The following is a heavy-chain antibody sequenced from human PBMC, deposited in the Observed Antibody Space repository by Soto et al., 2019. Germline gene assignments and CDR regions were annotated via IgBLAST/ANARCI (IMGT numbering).Heavy chain of an antibody. CDR3: ARSSGVYDLLA. J-gene: IGHJ5*02. CDR1: GYTFTIYG. D-gene: IGHD3-9*01. Sequence: GASVKVSCKASGYTFTIYGISWVRQAPGQGLEWTGWISGYNGDTKYAQKFQGRVTITRDTSASTAYMELSSLRSEDTAVYYCARSSGVYDLLAWGQGTLVTVSS. CDR2: ISGYNGDT. V-gene: IGHV1-18*01.